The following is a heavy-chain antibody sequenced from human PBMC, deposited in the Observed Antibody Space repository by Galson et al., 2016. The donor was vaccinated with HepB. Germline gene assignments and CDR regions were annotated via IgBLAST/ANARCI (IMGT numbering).Heavy chain of an antibody. D-gene: IGHD3-22*01. V-gene: IGHV3-7*01. CDR1: GFTFGSNW. J-gene: IGHJ5*02. CDR3: ARVMNSGYPFS. Sequence: SLRLSCAGSGFTFGSNWMTWVRQAPGKGLEWVANIKQSGSEKYYVDSVKGRFTISRDNAKISLYLQMNSLRAEDTAVYFCARVMNSGYPFSWGQGTLVTVSS. CDR2: IKQSGSEK.